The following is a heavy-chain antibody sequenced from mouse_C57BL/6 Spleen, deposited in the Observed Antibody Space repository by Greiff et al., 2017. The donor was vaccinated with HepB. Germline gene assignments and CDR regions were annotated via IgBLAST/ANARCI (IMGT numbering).Heavy chain of an antibody. D-gene: IGHD1-1*01. V-gene: IGHV1-69*01. CDR3: ARSTTVVATEYYFDY. Sequence: QVQLQQSGAELVMPGASVKLSCKASGYTFTSYWMHWVKQRPGQGLEWIGEIDPSDSYTNYNQKFKGKSTLTVDKSSSTAYMQLSSLTSEDSAVYYCARSTTVVATEYYFDYWGQGTTLTVSS. CDR2: IDPSDSYT. CDR1: GYTFTSYW. J-gene: IGHJ2*01.